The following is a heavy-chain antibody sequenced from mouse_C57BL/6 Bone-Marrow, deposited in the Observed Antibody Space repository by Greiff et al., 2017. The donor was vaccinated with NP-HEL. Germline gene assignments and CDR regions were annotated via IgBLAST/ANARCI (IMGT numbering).Heavy chain of an antibody. V-gene: IGHV5-6*01. J-gene: IGHJ2*01. CDR2: ISSGGSYT. Sequence: EVKLMESGGDLVKPGGSLKLSCAASGFTFSSYGMSWVRQTPDKRLEWVATISSGGSYTYYPDSVKGRVTISRDNAKNTLYLQMSRLKSEDTAVYYCARHRILQSPFDDWGQGTTLTVSS. CDR3: ARHRILQSPFDD. D-gene: IGHD2-12*01. CDR1: GFTFSSYG.